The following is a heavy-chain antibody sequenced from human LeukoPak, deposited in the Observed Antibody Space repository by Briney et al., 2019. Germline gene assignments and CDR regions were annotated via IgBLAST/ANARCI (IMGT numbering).Heavy chain of an antibody. D-gene: IGHD4-17*01. CDR1: GGSISSRSYY. Sequence: PSETLSLTCTVSGGSISSRSYYWGWIRQPPGKGLEWIGSIYYSGSTYYNPSLKSRVTISVDTSKNQFSLKLSSVTAADTAVYYCASLGYGDWYFDLWGRGTLVTVSS. CDR2: IYYSGST. CDR3: ASLGYGDWYFDL. J-gene: IGHJ2*01. V-gene: IGHV4-39*07.